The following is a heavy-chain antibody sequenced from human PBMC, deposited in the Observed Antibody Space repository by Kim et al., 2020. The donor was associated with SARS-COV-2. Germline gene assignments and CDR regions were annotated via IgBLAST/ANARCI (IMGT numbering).Heavy chain of an antibody. CDR2: ISYDGSNK. Sequence: GGSLRLSCAASGFTFSSYAMHWVRQAPGKGLEWVAVISYDGSNKYYADSVKGRFTISRDNSKNTLYLQMNSLRAEDTAVYYCARDERGYYGSGSYYNYWG. D-gene: IGHD3-10*01. V-gene: IGHV3-30*04. J-gene: IGHJ4*01. CDR1: GFTFSSYA. CDR3: ARDERGYYGSGSYYNY.